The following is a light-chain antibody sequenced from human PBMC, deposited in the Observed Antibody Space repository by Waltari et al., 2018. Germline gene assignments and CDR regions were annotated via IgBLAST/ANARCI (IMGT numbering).Light chain of an antibody. J-gene: IGKJ2*01. CDR3: HQYGSAPPYT. CDR1: QSVRSGY. Sequence: EIVLTQSPGTLSLSPGERATLSCRASQSVRSGYFAWYQQKPGQAHKLLIYAASSRAAGVPDRFSGSGSGTDFTLTVSRLEPEDFAVYYCHQYGSAPPYTFGQGTRLEIK. CDR2: AAS. V-gene: IGKV3-20*01.